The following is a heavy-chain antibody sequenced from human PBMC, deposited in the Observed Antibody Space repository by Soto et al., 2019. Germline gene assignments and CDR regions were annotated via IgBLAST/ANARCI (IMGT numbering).Heavy chain of an antibody. D-gene: IGHD3-16*01. CDR3: AKDRTPFWWIDVFYAMDV. Sequence: QVQLVEAGGGVVQPGRSRRLSCAASGFTFRSYGMHWVRQAPGKGVEWVAVISYDGSNKDYAYSVQGRFTISRYNSKNTMYLQMNSLRAEDTAVYYCAKDRTPFWWIDVFYAMDVWGQGTTVTVSS. V-gene: IGHV3-30*18. CDR1: GFTFRSYG. CDR2: ISYDGSNK. J-gene: IGHJ6*02.